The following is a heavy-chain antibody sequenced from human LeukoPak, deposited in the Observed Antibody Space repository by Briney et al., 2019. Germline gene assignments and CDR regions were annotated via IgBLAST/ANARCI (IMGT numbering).Heavy chain of an antibody. J-gene: IGHJ4*02. CDR1: GFTFSSYS. Sequence: GGSLRLSCAASGFTFSSYSMNWVRQAPGKGLEWVSYISSSSSTIYYADSVKGRFTISRDNAKNSLYLQMNGLRAEDTAVYYCARDQIRGSIDYWGQGTLVTVSS. V-gene: IGHV3-48*01. CDR2: ISSSSSTI. CDR3: ARDQIRGSIDY.